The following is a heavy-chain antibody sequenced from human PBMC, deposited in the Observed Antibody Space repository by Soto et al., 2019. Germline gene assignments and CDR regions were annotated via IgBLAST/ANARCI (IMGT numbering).Heavy chain of an antibody. CDR1: GFTFNHYA. CDR2: IIANGGT. Sequence: GGSLRLSCAASGFTFNHYAMSWVRQAPGKGLEWVSIIIANGGTFYADSVKGRFTISVDNSKNTVYLQMSSLRVEDTAIYYCAKDYTVAADPSSVILFDYWGQGALVTVSS. CDR3: AKDYTVAADPSSVILFDY. J-gene: IGHJ4*02. V-gene: IGHV3-23*01. D-gene: IGHD2-15*01.